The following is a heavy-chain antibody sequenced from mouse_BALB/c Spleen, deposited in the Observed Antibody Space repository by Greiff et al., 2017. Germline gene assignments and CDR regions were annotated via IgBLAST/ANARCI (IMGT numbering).Heavy chain of an antibody. CDR3: ARIDGNYVADY. J-gene: IGHJ2*01. D-gene: IGHD2-1*01. V-gene: IGHV3-2*02. CDR2: ISYSGST. CDR1: GYSITSDYA. Sequence: EVKLQESGPGLVKPSQSLSLTCTVTGYSITSDYAWNWIRQFPGNKLEWMGYISYSGSTSYNPSLKSRISITRDTSKNQFFLQLNSVTTEDTATYYCARIDGNYVADYWGQGTTLTVSS.